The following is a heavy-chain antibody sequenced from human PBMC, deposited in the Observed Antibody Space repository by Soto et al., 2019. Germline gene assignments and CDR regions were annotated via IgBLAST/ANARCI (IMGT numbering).Heavy chain of an antibody. CDR3: AKDFARDIVATNFDY. D-gene: IGHD5-12*01. Sequence: EVQLVESGGGLVQPGRSLRLSCAASGFTFDDYAMHWVRQAPGKGLEWVSGISWNSGSIGYADSVKGRFTISRDNAKNSLYLQMHSLRAEHTALYYCAKDFARDIVATNFDYWGQGTLVTVSS. CDR2: ISWNSGSI. J-gene: IGHJ4*02. CDR1: GFTFDDYA. V-gene: IGHV3-9*01.